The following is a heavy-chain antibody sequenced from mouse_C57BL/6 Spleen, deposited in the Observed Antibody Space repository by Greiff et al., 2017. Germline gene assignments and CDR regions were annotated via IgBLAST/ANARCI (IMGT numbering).Heavy chain of an antibody. J-gene: IGHJ4*01. CDR3: ADYYDGPYAMDY. D-gene: IGHD2-3*01. CDR1: GFTFSNYW. V-gene: IGHV6-3*01. CDR2: IRLKSDNYAT. Sequence: EVKLVESGGGLVQPGGSMKLSCVASGFTFSNYWMNWVRQSPEKGLEWVAQIRLKSDNYATHYAESVKGRFTISRDDSKSSVYLQMNNLRAEDTGIYYCADYYDGPYAMDYWGQGTSVTVSS.